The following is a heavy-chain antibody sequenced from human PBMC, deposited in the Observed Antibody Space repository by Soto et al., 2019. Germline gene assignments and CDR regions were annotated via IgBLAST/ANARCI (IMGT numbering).Heavy chain of an antibody. CDR1: GGSISSGGYY. CDR3: ASRYGDPYYFDY. Sequence: SETLSLTCTVSGGSISSGGYYWSWIRQHPGKGLEWIGYIYYSGSTYYNPSLKSRVTISVDTSKNQFSLKRSSVTAAATPVYYCASRYGDPYYFDYWGQGTLVTVSS. CDR2: IYYSGST. D-gene: IGHD3-9*01. J-gene: IGHJ4*02. V-gene: IGHV4-31*03.